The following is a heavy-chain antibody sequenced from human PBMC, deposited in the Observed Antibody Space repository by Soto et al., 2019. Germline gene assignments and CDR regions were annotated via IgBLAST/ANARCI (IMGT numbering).Heavy chain of an antibody. CDR1: GFSLTTYGEG. V-gene: IGHV2-5*02. CDR3: APRPGTGSYDF. D-gene: IGHD3-10*01. J-gene: IGHJ4*02. CDR2: IYWDDNK. Sequence: QISLKESGPTVVKPTQTLTLTCTFSGFSLTTYGEGVAWIRQPPGKALEWLALIYWDDNKRYSPSLRTRLTIPKDTSKNQVVVTMTDTDPEDTGTYFCAPRPGTGSYDFWGQGILVTVSS.